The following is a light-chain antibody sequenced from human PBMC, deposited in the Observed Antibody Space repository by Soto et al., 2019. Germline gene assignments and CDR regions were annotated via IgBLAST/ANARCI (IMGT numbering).Light chain of an antibody. Sequence: EIVLTQSPGTLSLSPGERATLSCRASQSVTSNFLAWYQQKPGQAPRLLIYDASSRATGIPDRFSGSGSGTDLTLTISRLELEDFAVYYCQQYGSSPLTFGGGTKVEI. CDR2: DAS. V-gene: IGKV3-20*01. J-gene: IGKJ4*01. CDR3: QQYGSSPLT. CDR1: QSVTSNF.